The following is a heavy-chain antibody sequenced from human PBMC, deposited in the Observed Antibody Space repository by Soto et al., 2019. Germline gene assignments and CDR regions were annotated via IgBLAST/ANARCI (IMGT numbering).Heavy chain of an antibody. CDR1: GFTFSTSW. Sequence: PGGSLRLSCAASGFTFSTSWMHWVRQVPGKGLVWVSRMNSDGTTTNYADSVKGRFTISRDNAKDTLYLQMSSLWAEDTAVYYCARGPTGWFGYDYWGRGTLVTV. J-gene: IGHJ4*02. D-gene: IGHD3-10*01. CDR3: ARGPTGWFGYDY. V-gene: IGHV3-74*01. CDR2: MNSDGTTT.